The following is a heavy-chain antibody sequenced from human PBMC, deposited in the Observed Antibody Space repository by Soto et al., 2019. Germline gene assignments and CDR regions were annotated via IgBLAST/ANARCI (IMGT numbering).Heavy chain of an antibody. J-gene: IGHJ5*02. CDR3: CVIKRRDQYSTSGYWFDP. CDR1: GFTFSHAW. Sequence: GSLGLSCASSGFTFSHAWMSWVRQAPGKGLEWVGRIKSKADGETKDYGAPVRGRFTISRDDSQDILYLHMNSLRIEDTAVYYCCVIKRRDQYSTSGYWFDPWGPGTLVTVSS. CDR2: IKSKADGETK. D-gene: IGHD4-4*01. V-gene: IGHV3-15*01.